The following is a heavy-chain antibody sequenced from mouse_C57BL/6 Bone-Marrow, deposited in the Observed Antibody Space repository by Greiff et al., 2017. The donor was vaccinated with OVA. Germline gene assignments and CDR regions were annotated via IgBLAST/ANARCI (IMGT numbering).Heavy chain of an antibody. CDR2: ISYDGSN. Sequence: VQLQQSGPGLVKPSQSLSLTCSVPGYSITSGYYWNWIRQFPGNKLEWMGYISYDGSNNYNPSLKNRISITRDTSKNQFFLKLNSVTTEDTATYYCAREEDFDVWGTGTTVTVSS. CDR3: AREEDFDV. V-gene: IGHV3-6*01. CDR1: GYSITSGYY. J-gene: IGHJ1*03.